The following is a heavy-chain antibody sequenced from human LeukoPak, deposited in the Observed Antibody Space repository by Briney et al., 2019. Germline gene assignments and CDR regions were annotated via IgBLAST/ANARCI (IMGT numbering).Heavy chain of an antibody. CDR1: GGSFSGYY. Sequence: SETLSLTCAVYGGSFSGYYWSWIRQPPGKGLEWIGEINHSGSTNYNPSLKSRVTISVDTSKNQFSLKLSSVTAADTAVYYCARDRRLSYYYMDVWGKGTTVTVSS. CDR3: ARDRRLSYYYMDV. D-gene: IGHD2/OR15-2a*01. J-gene: IGHJ6*03. V-gene: IGHV4-34*01. CDR2: INHSGST.